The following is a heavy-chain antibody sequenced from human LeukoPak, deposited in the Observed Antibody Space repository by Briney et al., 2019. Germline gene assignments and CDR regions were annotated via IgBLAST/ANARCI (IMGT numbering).Heavy chain of an antibody. J-gene: IGHJ6*03. CDR2: ITSTSSYM. CDR1: KFTFSDYG. D-gene: IGHD1-26*01. V-gene: IGHV3-21*01. CDR3: ARDPYSGGYGDDYYYYMDV. Sequence: KSGGSLRLSCAASKFTFSDYGMNWVRQAPGKGLEWVSSITSTSSYMYYADSVKGRFTISRDNAQDSLYLHMSSLRAEDTAVYYCARDPYSGGYGDDYYYYMDVWGKGTTVTISS.